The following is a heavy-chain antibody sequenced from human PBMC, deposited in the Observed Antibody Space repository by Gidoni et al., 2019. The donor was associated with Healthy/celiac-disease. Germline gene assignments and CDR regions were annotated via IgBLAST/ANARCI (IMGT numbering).Heavy chain of an antibody. D-gene: IGHD3-10*01. V-gene: IGHV3-30*14. CDR3: ARDGSGKGDY. J-gene: IGHJ4*02. CDR1: GFTFISYA. Sequence: QVKLVESGGGVVKPGRSLRLSGAACGFTFISYAMHWVRQAPGKGLECVAVLSYDGSNKYDADSVKGRFTITRDNSKNTLYLQMNSLRAEDTSVYYCARDGSGKGDYWGQGTLVTVSS. CDR2: LSYDGSNK.